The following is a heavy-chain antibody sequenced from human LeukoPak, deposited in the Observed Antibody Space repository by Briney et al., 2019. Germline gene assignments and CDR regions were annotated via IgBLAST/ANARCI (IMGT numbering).Heavy chain of an antibody. J-gene: IGHJ6*02. Sequence: GGSLRLSCAASGFTFSIYGMRWVRQAPGKGLEWVAVIWYEGSNKYYADSVRGRFTISRDNSKNTLYLQMNSLTAEDTAVYYCARTYSTHRHMDVWGQGTTVTVSS. CDR2: IWYEGSNK. CDR3: ARTYSTHRHMDV. D-gene: IGHD6-13*01. V-gene: IGHV3-33*01. CDR1: GFTFSIYG.